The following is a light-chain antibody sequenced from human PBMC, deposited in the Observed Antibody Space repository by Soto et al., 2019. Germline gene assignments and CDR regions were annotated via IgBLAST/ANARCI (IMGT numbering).Light chain of an antibody. CDR3: QQSYEIPLT. CDR1: QSISRY. J-gene: IGKJ4*01. V-gene: IGKV1-39*01. CDR2: AAS. Sequence: DIQMTQSRSCLSASVGDRVTITCRASQSISRYLNWYQQIPGKAPKLLIYAASTLQSGVPSRFSGSGSGTDFTLTISSLQPEDFATYYCQQSYEIPLTFGEGTKAEIK.